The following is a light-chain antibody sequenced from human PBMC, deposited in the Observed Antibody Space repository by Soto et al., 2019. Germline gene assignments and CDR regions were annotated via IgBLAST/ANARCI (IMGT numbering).Light chain of an antibody. CDR1: QSISSW. Sequence: DSPIIHSAALSFACMVDEFTMIVRASQSISSWLAWHQQKPGKEPKLLIYDAFNLDSGVPSRFSGSGSGTEFSLTISNLQPDESATYYCQQYDNHWKFGQGTKVEIK. CDR2: DAF. CDR3: QQYDNHWK. J-gene: IGKJ1*01. V-gene: IGKV1-5*02.